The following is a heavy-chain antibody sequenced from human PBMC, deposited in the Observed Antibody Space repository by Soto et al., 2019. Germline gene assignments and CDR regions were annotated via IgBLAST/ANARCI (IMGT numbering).Heavy chain of an antibody. V-gene: IGHV4-31*03. Sequence: SETLSLTCTVSGGSISSGGYYWSWIRQHPGKGLEWIGYIYYSGSTYYNPSLKSRVTISVDTSKNQFSLKLSSVTAADTAVYYCARVKAYCSGGSCYGQNWFDPWGQGTLVTVSS. J-gene: IGHJ5*02. D-gene: IGHD2-15*01. CDR3: ARVKAYCSGGSCYGQNWFDP. CDR1: GGSISSGGYY. CDR2: IYYSGST.